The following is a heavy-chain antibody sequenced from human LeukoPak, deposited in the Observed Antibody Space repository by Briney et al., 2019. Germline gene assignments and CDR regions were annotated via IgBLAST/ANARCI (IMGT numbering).Heavy chain of an antibody. J-gene: IGHJ4*02. Sequence: SETLSLTCTVSGGSISSYYWSWIRQPAGKGLEWIGRIYTSGSTNHNPSLKSRVTMSVDTSKNQFSLKLSSVTAADTAVYYCARENRPPEEMATKFPLFPDYWGQGTLVTVSS. V-gene: IGHV4-4*07. CDR1: GGSISSYY. CDR2: IYTSGST. CDR3: ARENRPPEEMATKFPLFPDY. D-gene: IGHD5-24*01.